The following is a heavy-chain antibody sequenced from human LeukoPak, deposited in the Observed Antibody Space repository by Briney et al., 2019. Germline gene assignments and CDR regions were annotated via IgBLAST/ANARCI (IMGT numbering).Heavy chain of an antibody. CDR1: GFTFSSYW. CDR3: ARKGSGVLLWFGELLLGAFDI. D-gene: IGHD3-10*01. V-gene: IGHV3-7*01. Sequence: GGSLRLSCAASGFTFSSYWMSWVRQAPGKGLEWVANIKQDGSEKYYVDSEKGRFTISRDNAKNSLYLQMNSLRAEDTAVYYCARKGSGVLLWFGELLLGAFDIWGQGTMVTVSS. J-gene: IGHJ3*02. CDR2: IKQDGSEK.